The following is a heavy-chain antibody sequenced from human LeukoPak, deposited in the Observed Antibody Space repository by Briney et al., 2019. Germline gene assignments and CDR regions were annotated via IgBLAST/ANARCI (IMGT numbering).Heavy chain of an antibody. D-gene: IGHD1-7*01. Sequence: PSETLSLTCTVSGGSISSSSYYWGWIRQPPGKGLEWIGSIYYSGSTYYNPSLKSRVTISVDTSKNQFSLKLSSVTAADTAVYYCARWNYFGGGYFDYWGQGTLVTVSS. CDR1: GGSISSSSYY. V-gene: IGHV4-39*07. CDR2: IYYSGST. CDR3: ARWNYFGGGYFDY. J-gene: IGHJ4*02.